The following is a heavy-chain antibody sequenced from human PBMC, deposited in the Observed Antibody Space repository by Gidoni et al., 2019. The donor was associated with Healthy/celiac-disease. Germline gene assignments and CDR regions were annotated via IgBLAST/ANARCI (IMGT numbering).Heavy chain of an antibody. CDR3: ARVYCSSTSCYSYFDY. Sequence: QVQLVQSGAEVTTPGSSVKVSCKASGYTFTSYGISWVRQAPGQGLEWMGWISAYNGNTNYAQKLQGRVNMTTDTSTSTAYMELRSLRSDDTAVYYCARVYCSSTSCYSYFDYWGQGTLVTVSS. CDR1: GYTFTSYG. V-gene: IGHV1-18*01. J-gene: IGHJ4*02. D-gene: IGHD2-2*01. CDR2: ISAYNGNT.